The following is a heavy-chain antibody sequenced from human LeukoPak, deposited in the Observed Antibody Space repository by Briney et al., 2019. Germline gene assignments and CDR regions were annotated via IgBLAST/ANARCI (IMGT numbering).Heavy chain of an antibody. D-gene: IGHD5-24*01. Sequence: GGSLRLSCEAPRITFSSHAMSWVRQAPGKGLQWVSLISGSGGHTYYGDSVKGRFTISRDNSKNTVYLQMSSLRAEDTAIYYCAKGEVATMRDGYNYYYYYMEVWGRGTTVTVSS. CDR1: RITFSSHA. J-gene: IGHJ6*03. CDR2: ISGSGGHT. V-gene: IGHV3-23*01. CDR3: AKGEVATMRDGYNYYYYYMEV.